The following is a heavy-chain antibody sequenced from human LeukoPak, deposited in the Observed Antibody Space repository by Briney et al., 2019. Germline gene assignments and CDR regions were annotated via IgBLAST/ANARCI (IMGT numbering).Heavy chain of an antibody. CDR1: GYTFTSYA. V-gene: IGHV1-69*04. J-gene: IGHJ5*02. D-gene: IGHD3-22*01. CDR3: AGEGGMIVVVITGYNWFDP. Sequence: GASVKVSCKASGYTFTSYAISWVRQAPGQGLEWMGRIIPILGIANYAQKFQGRVTITADRSTSTAYMELSSLRSEDTAVYYCAGEGGMIVVVITGYNWFDPWGQGTLVTVSS. CDR2: IIPILGIA.